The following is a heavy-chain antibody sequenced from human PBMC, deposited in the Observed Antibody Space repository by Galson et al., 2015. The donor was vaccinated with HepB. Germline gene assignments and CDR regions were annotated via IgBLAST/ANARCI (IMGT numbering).Heavy chain of an antibody. CDR2: IKQDGSEK. CDR1: GFTFSSYW. Sequence: SLRLSCAASGFTFSSYWVSWVRQAPGKGLEWVANIKQDGSEKYYVDSVKGRFTISRDNAKNSLYLQMNSLRAEDTAVYYCARPYYDYVWGSYPDYWGQGTLVTVSS. CDR3: ARPYYDYVWGSYPDY. J-gene: IGHJ4*02. D-gene: IGHD3-16*01. V-gene: IGHV3-7*03.